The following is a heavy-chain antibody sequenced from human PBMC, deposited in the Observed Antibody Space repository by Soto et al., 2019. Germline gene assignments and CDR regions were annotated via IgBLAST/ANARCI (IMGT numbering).Heavy chain of an antibody. Sequence: QVQLVESGGGVVQPGRSLRLSCPASGFTFSSYAMHWVRQAPGKGLEWVAVISYDGSNKYYADSVKGRFTISRDNSKNTLYLQMNSLRAEDTAVYYCARDLATEAQPGGGYWGQGTLVTVSS. D-gene: IGHD2-8*02. V-gene: IGHV3-30-3*01. CDR2: ISYDGSNK. J-gene: IGHJ4*02. CDR3: ARDLATEAQPGGGY. CDR1: GFTFSSYA.